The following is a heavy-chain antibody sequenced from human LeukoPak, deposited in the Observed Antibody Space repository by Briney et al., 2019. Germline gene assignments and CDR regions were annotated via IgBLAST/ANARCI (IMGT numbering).Heavy chain of an antibody. D-gene: IGHD5-12*01. J-gene: IGHJ4*02. CDR3: ARYGSGYDYFDY. CDR1: GGSISSSSYY. Sequence: PSETLSLTCTVSGGSISSSSYYWGWIRQPPGKGLEWIGSIYYSGSTYYNPSLKSRVTISVDTSKNQFSLKLSSVTAADTAVYYCARYGSGYDYFDYWGQGTLVTVSS. CDR2: IYYSGST. V-gene: IGHV4-39*01.